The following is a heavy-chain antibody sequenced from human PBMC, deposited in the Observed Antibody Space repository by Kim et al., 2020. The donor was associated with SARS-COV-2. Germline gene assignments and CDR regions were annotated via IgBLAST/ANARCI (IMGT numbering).Heavy chain of an antibody. CDR3: ARDLGLDDSSGSPRWFDP. D-gene: IGHD3-22*01. J-gene: IGHJ5*02. V-gene: IGHV4-59*01. Sequence: SDTLSLTCTVSGGSISSYYWSWIRQPPGKGLEWIGYIYYIGSTNYNPSLKSRVTISVDTSKNQFSLKLSSVTAADTAVYYCARDLGLDDSSGSPRWFDPWGQGTLVTVSS. CDR2: IYYIGST. CDR1: GGSISSYY.